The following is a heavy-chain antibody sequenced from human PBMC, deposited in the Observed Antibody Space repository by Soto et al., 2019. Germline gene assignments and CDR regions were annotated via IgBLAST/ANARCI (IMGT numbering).Heavy chain of an antibody. J-gene: IGHJ4*02. D-gene: IGHD7-27*01. Sequence: QVHLVQSGAEVRKPGASVKVSCKASGYTFSSYAMHWVRQAPGQRLEWMGWINAGYGNTKSSQKFQDRVTISRDTSASTDYMELTSLRSDEKAVYYCAIDTGDGPFDFWGQGTLVTVSS. V-gene: IGHV1-3*01. CDR3: AIDTGDGPFDF. CDR1: GYTFSSYA. CDR2: INAGYGNT.